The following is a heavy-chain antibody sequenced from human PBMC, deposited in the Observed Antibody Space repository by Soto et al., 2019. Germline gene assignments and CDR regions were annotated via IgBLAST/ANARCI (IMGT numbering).Heavy chain of an antibody. CDR3: ARDGLRLKLETPSLSFDY. Sequence: SETLSLTCAVYGGSFSGYYWSWIRQPPGKGLEWIGEINHSGSTNYNPSLKSRVTISVDTSKNQFSLKLSSVTAADTAVYYCARDGLRLKLETPSLSFDYWGQGTLVTVSS. CDR2: INHSGST. J-gene: IGHJ4*02. V-gene: IGHV4-34*01. D-gene: IGHD1-1*01. CDR1: GGSFSGYY.